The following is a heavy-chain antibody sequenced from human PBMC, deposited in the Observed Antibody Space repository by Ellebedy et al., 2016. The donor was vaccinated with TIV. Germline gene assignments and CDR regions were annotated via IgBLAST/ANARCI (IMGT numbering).Heavy chain of an antibody. V-gene: IGHV4-34*09. CDR1: GGSFSGYY. CDR3: ARVEVLRFFAARQYYFDY. Sequence: SETLSLTXAVYGGSFSGYYWSWIRQPPGKGLEWIGEINHSGSTNYNPSLKSRVTISVDTSKNQFSLKLSSVTAADTAVYYCARVEVLRFFAARQYYFDYWGQGTLVTVSS. J-gene: IGHJ4*02. D-gene: IGHD3-3*01. CDR2: INHSGST.